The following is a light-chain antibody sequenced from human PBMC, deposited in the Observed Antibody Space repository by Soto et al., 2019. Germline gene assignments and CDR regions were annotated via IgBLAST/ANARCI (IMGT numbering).Light chain of an antibody. CDR2: GAS. V-gene: IGKV3-15*01. CDR3: QQYNNWPRT. CDR1: QSVSSN. Sequence: EIVMTQSPATLSVSPGERATLSCGASQSVSSNLAWYQQKPGQAPRLLIYGASTRATGIPARFSGSGSETEFTLTISSLQSEDFAVYYCQQYNNWPRTFGQGTKVDNK. J-gene: IGKJ1*01.